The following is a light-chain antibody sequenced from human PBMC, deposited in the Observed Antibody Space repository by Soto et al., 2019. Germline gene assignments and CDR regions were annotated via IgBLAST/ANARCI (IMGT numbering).Light chain of an antibody. Sequence: DIQLTQSPSFLSASVGDRVTLTCRASQGISSYLAWHQQKPGKAPKLLIYDASTLQRGVPSRFSGSGSGTEFTLTISSLQPDDFATYYCQQYNSYSTFGQGSKVDVK. CDR1: QGISSY. CDR3: QQYNSYST. V-gene: IGKV1-9*01. J-gene: IGKJ1*01. CDR2: DAS.